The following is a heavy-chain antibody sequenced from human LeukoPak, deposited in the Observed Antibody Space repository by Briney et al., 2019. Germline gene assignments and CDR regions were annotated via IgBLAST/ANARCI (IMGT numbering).Heavy chain of an antibody. CDR3: ARASVLWTTYYMDV. CDR2: IKQDGSEK. J-gene: IGHJ6*03. V-gene: IGHV3-7*01. D-gene: IGHD4-17*01. CDR1: GFTFSSYW. Sequence: PGGSLRLSCAASGFTFSSYWMSWVRQAPGKGLEWVANIKQDGSEKYYVDSVKGRFTISRDNAKNSLYLQMNSLRAEDTAVYYCARASVLWTTYYMDVWGKGTTVTVSS.